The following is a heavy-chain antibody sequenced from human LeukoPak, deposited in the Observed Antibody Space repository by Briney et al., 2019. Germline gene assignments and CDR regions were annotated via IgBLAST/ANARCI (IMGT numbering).Heavy chain of an antibody. D-gene: IGHD6-13*01. J-gene: IGHJ6*02. CDR3: ARARLAAAGNRVYYYYYGMDV. V-gene: IGHV4-34*01. CDR1: GGSFSGYY. CDR2: INHSGST. Sequence: PSETLSLTCAVYGGSFSGYYWSWIRQPPEKGLEWIGEINHSGSTNYNPSLKSRVTISVDTSKNQFSLKLSSVTAADTAVYYCARARLAAAGNRVYYYYYGMDVWGQGTTVTVSS.